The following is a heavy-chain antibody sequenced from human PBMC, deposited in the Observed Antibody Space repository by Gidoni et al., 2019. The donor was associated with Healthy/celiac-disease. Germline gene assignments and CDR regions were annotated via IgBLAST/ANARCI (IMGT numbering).Heavy chain of an antibody. V-gene: IGHV3-21*01. CDR2: ISSSSSYI. D-gene: IGHD2-2*01. J-gene: IGHJ4*02. Sequence: EVQLVESGGGLVKPGGSLRLSCAASGFTFSSYSMNWVRQAPGKGLEWVSAISSSSSYIYYADSVKGRFTISRDNAKNSLYLQMNSLRAEDTAVYYCARDIDIVVVPAASPLTYWGQGTLVTVSS. CDR1: GFTFSSYS. CDR3: ARDIDIVVVPAASPLTY.